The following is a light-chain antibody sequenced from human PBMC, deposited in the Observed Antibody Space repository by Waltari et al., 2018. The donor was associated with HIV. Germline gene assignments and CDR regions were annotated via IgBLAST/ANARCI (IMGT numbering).Light chain of an antibody. CDR1: KLGDKY. V-gene: IGLV3-1*01. Sequence: SYEVTQPPSVSVSPGQQASITCSGDKLGDKYTCWYQQKPGQSPVLVIYQDTERPSGIPERFSGSNSGNTATLTISGTQPMDEADYHCQAWDSSTDVVFGGGTKLTVL. CDR2: QDT. CDR3: QAWDSSTDVV. J-gene: IGLJ2*01.